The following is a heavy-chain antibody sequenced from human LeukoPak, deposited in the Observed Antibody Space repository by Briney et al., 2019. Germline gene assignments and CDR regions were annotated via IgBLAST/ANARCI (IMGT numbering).Heavy chain of an antibody. CDR1: GGTFSSYA. CDR3: ARVVPAAISNWFDP. Sequence: ASVKVSCKASGGTFSSYAISWVRQAPGQGLEWMGGIIPTFGTANYAQKFQGRVTITADESTSTAYMELSSLRSEDTAVYYCARVVPAAISNWFDPWGQGTLVTVSS. J-gene: IGHJ5*02. D-gene: IGHD2-2*01. CDR2: IIPTFGTA. V-gene: IGHV1-69*13.